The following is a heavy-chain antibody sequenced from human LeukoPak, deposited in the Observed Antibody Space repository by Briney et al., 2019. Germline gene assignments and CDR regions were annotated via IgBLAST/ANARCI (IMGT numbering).Heavy chain of an antibody. D-gene: IGHD4-11*01. Sequence: SSETLSLTCAVYGGSFSGYYWSWIRQSPGKGLEWIGEINHSGSTNYNPSLKSRVTISVDTSKNQFSLKLSSVTAADTAVYYCARANYSDYVWPGYYYGMDVWGQGTTVTVSS. J-gene: IGHJ6*02. CDR1: GGSFSGYY. V-gene: IGHV4-34*01. CDR2: INHSGST. CDR3: ARANYSDYVWPGYYYGMDV.